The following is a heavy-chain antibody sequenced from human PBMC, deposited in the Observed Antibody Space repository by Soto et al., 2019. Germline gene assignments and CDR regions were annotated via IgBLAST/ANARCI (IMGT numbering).Heavy chain of an antibody. CDR2: INAGNGNT. Sequence: AASVKVSCKASGYTFTSYAMHWVRQAPGQRLEWMGWINAGNGNTKYSQKFQGRVTITRDTSASTAYMELSSLRSEDTAVYYCARGASPGYYYDSSGSFDPWGQGTLVTVSS. J-gene: IGHJ5*02. V-gene: IGHV1-3*01. CDR3: ARGASPGYYYDSSGSFDP. CDR1: GYTFTSYA. D-gene: IGHD3-22*01.